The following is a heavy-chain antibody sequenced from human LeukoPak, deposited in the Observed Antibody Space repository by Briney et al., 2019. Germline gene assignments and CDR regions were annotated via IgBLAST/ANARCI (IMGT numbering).Heavy chain of an antibody. CDR2: IIPIFGTA. CDR3: ARYQPRTKGFDY. CDR1: GGTFSSYA. V-gene: IGHV1-69*13. D-gene: IGHD2-2*01. J-gene: IGHJ4*02. Sequence: SVKVSCKASGGTFSSYAISWVRQAPGQGLGWMGGIIPIFGTANYAQKFQGRVTITADESTSTAYMELSSLRSEDTAVYYCARYQPRTKGFDYWGQGTLVTVSS.